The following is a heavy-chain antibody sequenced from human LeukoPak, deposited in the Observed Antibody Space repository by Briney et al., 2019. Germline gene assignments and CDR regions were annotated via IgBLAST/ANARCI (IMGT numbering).Heavy chain of an antibody. CDR1: GGSISSGGYY. Sequence: PSQTLSLTCAVSGGSISSGGYYWSWIRQHPGKGLEWIGYIYYSGSTYYNPSLKSRVTISVDTSKNQFSLKLSSVTAADTAVYYCARLGVMGATYYYYYMDVWGKGTTVTVSS. J-gene: IGHJ6*03. CDR2: IYYSGST. V-gene: IGHV4-31*11. CDR3: ARLGVMGATYYYYYMDV. D-gene: IGHD1-26*01.